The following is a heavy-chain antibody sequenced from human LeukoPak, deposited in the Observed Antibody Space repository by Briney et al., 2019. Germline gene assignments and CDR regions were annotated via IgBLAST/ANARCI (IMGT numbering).Heavy chain of an antibody. V-gene: IGHV3-7*01. CDR3: ARDRDIVAFDY. CDR1: GFAFSNYF. J-gene: IGHJ4*02. Sequence: GGSLRLSCEASGFAFSNYFMTWVRQAPGKGLEWVVNIKKDGSEQNYVDSVKGRFTISRDNAKNSVYLQMNSLRAEDTAVYYCARDRDIVAFDYWGQGTLVTVSS. CDR2: IKKDGSEQ. D-gene: IGHD5-12*01.